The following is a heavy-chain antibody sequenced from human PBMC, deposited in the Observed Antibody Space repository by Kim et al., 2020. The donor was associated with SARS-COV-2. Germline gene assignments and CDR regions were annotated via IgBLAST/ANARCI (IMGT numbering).Heavy chain of an antibody. CDR3: ARVLHAEAVYSYGVEYYYYGMDV. Sequence: SETLSLTCAVSGGSISSSNWWSWVRQPPGKGLEWIGEIYHSGSTNYSPSLKSRVTISVDKSKNQFSLKLSSVTAADTAVYYCARVLHAEAVYSYGVEYYYYGMDVWGQGTTVTVSS. CDR2: IYHSGST. V-gene: IGHV4-4*02. J-gene: IGHJ6*02. CDR1: GGSISSSNW. D-gene: IGHD5-18*01.